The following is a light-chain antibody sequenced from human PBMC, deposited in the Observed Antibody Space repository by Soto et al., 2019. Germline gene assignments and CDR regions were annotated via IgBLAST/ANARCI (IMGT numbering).Light chain of an antibody. CDR1: QSVSSTY. CDR2: GAS. Sequence: IVLTQSPGTLSLSPGERATLSCRASQSVSSTYLAWYQQKPGQAPRLLIYGASSRATGIPDRFSGSGSGTDFTLTISRLEPEDFAVYYCQQYGSSVYTFGQGTNLEIK. CDR3: QQYGSSVYT. V-gene: IGKV3-20*01. J-gene: IGKJ2*01.